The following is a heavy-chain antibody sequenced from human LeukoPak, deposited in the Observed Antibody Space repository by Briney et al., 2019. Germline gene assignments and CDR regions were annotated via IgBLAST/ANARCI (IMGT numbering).Heavy chain of an antibody. J-gene: IGHJ4*02. D-gene: IGHD3-22*01. CDR1: GGSFSSNT. V-gene: IGHV1-2*06. CDR2: INPNSGGT. CDR3: ARAKNEYYYDSSVYFDY. Sequence: ASVKVSCKASGGSFSSNTLSWVRQAPGQGLEWMGRINPNSGGTNYAQKFQGRVTITRDTSASTAYMELSSLRSEDTAVYYCARAKNEYYYDSSVYFDYWGQGTLVTVSS.